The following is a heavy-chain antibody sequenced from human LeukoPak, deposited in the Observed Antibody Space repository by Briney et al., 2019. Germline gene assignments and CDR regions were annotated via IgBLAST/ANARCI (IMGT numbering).Heavy chain of an antibody. CDR3: ARARKYNGNPNWIDL. D-gene: IGHD2-8*01. Sequence: SETLSLTCTVSGYSISNRYYWGWIRQPPGKGLEWIGSIYHSGSTDYNASLKSRVTISVDTSKNQFSLKLSSVTDADTAVYYCARARKYNGNPNWIDLWGQGVLVTVSS. V-gene: IGHV4-38-2*02. J-gene: IGHJ5*02. CDR2: IYHSGST. CDR1: GYSISNRYY.